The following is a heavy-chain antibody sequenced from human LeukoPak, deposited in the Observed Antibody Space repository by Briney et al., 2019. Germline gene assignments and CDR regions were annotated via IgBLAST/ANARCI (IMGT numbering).Heavy chain of an antibody. CDR2: ISAYNGDT. J-gene: IGHJ6*03. D-gene: IGHD6-19*01. CDR3: ARGPQWRGDYYYMDV. Sequence: ASVKVSCKASGYTFSSFGISWVGQAPGQGLEWMGWISAYNGDTNYAQKLQGRVTMTTDTSTNTAYMELRSLRSDDTAVYYCARGPQWRGDYYYMDVWGRGTTVTVSS. V-gene: IGHV1-18*01. CDR1: GYTFSSFG.